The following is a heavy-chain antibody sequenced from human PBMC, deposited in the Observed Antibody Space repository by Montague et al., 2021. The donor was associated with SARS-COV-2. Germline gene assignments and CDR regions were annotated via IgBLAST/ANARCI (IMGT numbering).Heavy chain of an antibody. V-gene: IGHV3-9*01. CDR3: ASQPNHIGDDY. J-gene: IGHJ4*02. CDR1: GFTFDDHA. CDR2: ISWNSGCI. D-gene: IGHD1-14*01. Sequence: SLRLSCAASGFTFDDHAMNWVRQPPGKGLEWVSRISWNSGCIGYADSVKGRFTISRDNVKNSLFLEMSSLRVDDTALYYCASQPNHIGDDYWGRGTLVTVSS.